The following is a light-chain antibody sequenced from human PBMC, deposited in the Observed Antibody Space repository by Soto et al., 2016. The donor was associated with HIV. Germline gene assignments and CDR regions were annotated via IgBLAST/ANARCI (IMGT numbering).Light chain of an antibody. CDR1: NIGTKT. Sequence: SYVLTQPPSVSVAPGKTARITCEGDNIGTKTVHWYQQKPGQAPILVVYDDGDRPSGIPERLSGSNSGNTATLTISRVEAGDEADYYCQVWDVSSDHVVFGGGTKLTVL. CDR3: QVWDVSSDHVV. V-gene: IGLV3-21*03. J-gene: IGLJ2*01. CDR2: DDG.